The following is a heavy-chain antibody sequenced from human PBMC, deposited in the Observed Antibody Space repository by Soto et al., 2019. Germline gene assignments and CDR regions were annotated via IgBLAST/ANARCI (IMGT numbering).Heavy chain of an antibody. J-gene: IGHJ6*02. CDR1: GFTFSSYA. CDR3: AKAPGDSSGYLYYYYGMDV. CDR2: ISYDGSNK. Sequence: PGGSLRLSCAASGFTFSSYAMHWVRQAPGKGLEWVAVISYDGSNKYYADSVKGRFTISRDNSKNTLYLQMNSLRAEDTAVYYCAKAPGDSSGYLYYYYGMDVWGQGTTVTVSS. D-gene: IGHD3-22*01. V-gene: IGHV3-30-3*01.